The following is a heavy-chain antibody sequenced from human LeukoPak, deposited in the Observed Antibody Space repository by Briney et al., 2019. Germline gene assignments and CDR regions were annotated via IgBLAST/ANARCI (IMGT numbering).Heavy chain of an antibody. J-gene: IGHJ4*02. Sequence: SLRLSCAASGFTFDDYAMHWVRQAPGKGLEWVSGISWNSGSIGYADSVKGRFTISRDNAKNSLYLQMNSLKTEDTAVYYCTTGPQGSYAHGVDYWGQGTLVTVSS. V-gene: IGHV3-9*01. CDR3: TTGPQGSYAHGVDY. D-gene: IGHD2-2*01. CDR2: ISWNSGSI. CDR1: GFTFDDYA.